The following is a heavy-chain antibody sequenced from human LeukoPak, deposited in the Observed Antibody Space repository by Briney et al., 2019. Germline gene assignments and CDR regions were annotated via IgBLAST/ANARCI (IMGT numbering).Heavy chain of an antibody. CDR3: ARTWNDYGDYLSDY. Sequence: SETLSLTCAVYGGSFSGYYWSWIRQPPGKGLEWIGEINHSGSTNYNPSLKSRVTISVDTSKNQFSLKLSSVTAADTAVYYCARTWNDYGDYLSDYWGQGTLVTVSS. CDR2: INHSGST. J-gene: IGHJ4*02. CDR1: GGSFSGYY. V-gene: IGHV4-34*01. D-gene: IGHD4-17*01.